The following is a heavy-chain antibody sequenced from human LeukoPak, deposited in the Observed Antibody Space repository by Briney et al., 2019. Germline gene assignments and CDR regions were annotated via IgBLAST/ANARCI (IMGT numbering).Heavy chain of an antibody. CDR3: ARGAHSGSYSSWFHP. J-gene: IGHJ5*02. CDR1: GGTFKSYA. V-gene: IGHV1-69*05. CDR2: IIPMFAPA. Sequence: GSSVKVSCKASGGTFKSYAIIWVRQAPGQGLEWMGGIIPMFAPARYAQNFQGRVTITTDESTSTAYMELSSLKSEDTAVYYCARGAHSGSYSSWFHPWGQGTLVTVSS. D-gene: IGHD3-10*01.